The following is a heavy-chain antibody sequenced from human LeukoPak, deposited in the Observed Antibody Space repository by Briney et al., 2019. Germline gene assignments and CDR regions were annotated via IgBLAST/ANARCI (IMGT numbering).Heavy chain of an antibody. CDR1: GYTFTGYY. V-gene: IGHV1-2*02. CDR2: INPNSGGT. CDR3: ARGEYCSSTSCYTQFDY. D-gene: IGHD2-2*02. J-gene: IGHJ4*02. Sequence: ASVKVSCKASGYTFTGYYMHWVRQAPGQGLEWMGWINPNSGGTNYAQKFQGRVTMTWDTSISTAYMELSRLRSDDTAVYYCARGEYCSSTSCYTQFDYWGQGTLVTVSS.